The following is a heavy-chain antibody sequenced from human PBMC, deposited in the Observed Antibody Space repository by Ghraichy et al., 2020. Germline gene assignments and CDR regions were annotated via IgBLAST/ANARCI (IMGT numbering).Heavy chain of an antibody. D-gene: IGHD2-21*02. CDR3: AKGPNIVVVTAVDY. V-gene: IGHV3-23*01. Sequence: GGSLRLSCAASGFTFSSYAMSWVRQAPGKWLEWVSAISGSGGSTYYADSVKGRFTISRDNSKNTLYLQMNSLRAEDTAVYYCAKGPNIVVVTAVDYWGQGTLVTVSS. J-gene: IGHJ4*02. CDR1: GFTFSSYA. CDR2: ISGSGGST.